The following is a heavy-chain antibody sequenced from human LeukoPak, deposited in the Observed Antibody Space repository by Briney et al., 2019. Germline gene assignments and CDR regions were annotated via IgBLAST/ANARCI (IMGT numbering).Heavy chain of an antibody. CDR2: ISPYNGNT. Sequence: ASVTVSCKASVYTFTNYCLSWVRQAPGQGLEWMGWISPYNGNTNYAQNLQGTAIVTTDTPTTTASIEPRSLRSDDTAVYYCTRTVLDCKNGVCYDYWGQGTLVTVS. CDR1: VYTFTNYC. D-gene: IGHD2-8*01. CDR3: TRTVLDCKNGVCYDY. J-gene: IGHJ4*02. V-gene: IGHV1-18*01.